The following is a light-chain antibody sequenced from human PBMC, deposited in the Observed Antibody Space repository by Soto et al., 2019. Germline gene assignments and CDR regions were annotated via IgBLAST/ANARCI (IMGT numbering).Light chain of an antibody. CDR2: GAS. J-gene: IGKJ1*01. Sequence: IVLTHSPGTLCXSXXXXSXXXFRSSQSVSSSYLAWYQQKPGQAPRLLIYGASSRATGIPDRFSGSGSGTDFTLTISRLEPEDFAVYYCQQYGSSLTWTFGQGTKVDIK. CDR3: QQYGSSLTWT. CDR1: QSVSSSY. V-gene: IGKV3-20*01.